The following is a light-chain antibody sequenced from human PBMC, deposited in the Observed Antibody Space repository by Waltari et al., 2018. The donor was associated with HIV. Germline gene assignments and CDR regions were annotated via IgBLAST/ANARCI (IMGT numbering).Light chain of an antibody. Sequence: QSVLTQTPSASGTPGQRVTISCSGSRSNIGANYVYWYQQLPGTAPKLLIYKSDQRPSGVPDRFSGSKSGTSASLAISGLRSEDEADYYCAAWDDSLSGRVFGGGTKLTVL. CDR1: RSNIGANY. V-gene: IGLV1-47*01. J-gene: IGLJ3*02. CDR2: KSD. CDR3: AAWDDSLSGRV.